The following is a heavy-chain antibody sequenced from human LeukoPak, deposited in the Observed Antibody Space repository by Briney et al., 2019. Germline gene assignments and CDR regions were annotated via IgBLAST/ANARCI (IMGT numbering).Heavy chain of an antibody. J-gene: IGHJ4*02. D-gene: IGHD5-24*01. V-gene: IGHV3-23*01. CDR2: LSSSGGGI. CDR1: GFTFNNYA. Sequence: GGSLRLSCVASGFTFNNYAMGWVRQAPGKGLEWVSSLSSSGGGIYYSDSVRGRFTTSRDNSKNTLYLQMHSPRAEDTALYYCARIGLATSNFDYWGQATLVTVSS. CDR3: ARIGLATSNFDY.